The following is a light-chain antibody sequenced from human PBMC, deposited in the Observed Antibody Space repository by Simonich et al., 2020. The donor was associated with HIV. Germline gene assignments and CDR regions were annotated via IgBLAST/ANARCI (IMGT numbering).Light chain of an antibody. CDR2: RNE. J-gene: IGLJ2*01. V-gene: IGLV1-44*01. CDR1: NSNIGSNT. CDR3: AAWDDSLNGPV. Sequence: QSVLTQPPSASGTPGQRVTISCSGSNSNIGSNTVNWYQQLPGTAPKLLIYRNEQRPSGVPDRFSGSKSGTSASLAISGLQSEDEADYYCAAWDDSLNGPVFGGGTKLTVL.